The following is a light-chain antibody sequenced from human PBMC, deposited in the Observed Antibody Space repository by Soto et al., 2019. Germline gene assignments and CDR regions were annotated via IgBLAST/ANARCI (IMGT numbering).Light chain of an antibody. J-gene: IGKJ1*01. Sequence: EIVMTQSPVTLSVSPGERATLSCRASQSVTNSYLAWYQQKPGQAPRLLIYDASSRATGIPARFSGSGSGTDFTLTISSLEPEDFAVYYCQQRSNWPRTFGQGTKVDIK. CDR2: DAS. CDR1: QSVTNSY. V-gene: IGKV3D-20*02. CDR3: QQRSNWPRT.